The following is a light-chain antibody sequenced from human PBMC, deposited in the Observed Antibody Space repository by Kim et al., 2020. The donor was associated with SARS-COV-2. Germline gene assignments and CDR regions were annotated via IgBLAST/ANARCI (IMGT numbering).Light chain of an antibody. CDR1: NLGDKK. V-gene: IGLV3-9*01. CDR2: KDT. CDR3: QAWDNSAYV. Sequence: AQGCTATSTCRGNNLGDKKSYWYQKKAGHCPVLVIYKDTNRPSGIPQRFSGSSSGNTANLTISRAQTGDEADYYCQAWDNSAYVFGSGTQLTVL. J-gene: IGLJ1*01.